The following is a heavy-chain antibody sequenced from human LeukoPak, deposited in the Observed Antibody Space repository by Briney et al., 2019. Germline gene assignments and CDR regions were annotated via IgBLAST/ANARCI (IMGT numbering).Heavy chain of an antibody. D-gene: IGHD7-27*01. V-gene: IGHV4-59*12. CDR1: GASINTYY. CDR2: IYYSGTT. J-gene: IGHJ4*02. Sequence: SETLSLTCTVSGASINTYYWSWIRQPPGKGLEWIGYIYYSGTTSYNPSLKTRVTISIDTSKNQFSLKLSSVTAADTAVYYCARGSNWGDYWGQGTLVTVSS. CDR3: ARGSNWGDY.